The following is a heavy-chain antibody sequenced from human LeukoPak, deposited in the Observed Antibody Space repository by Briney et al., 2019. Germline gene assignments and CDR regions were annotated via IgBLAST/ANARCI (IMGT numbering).Heavy chain of an antibody. CDR3: AATYYYGSGSPNFDY. D-gene: IGHD3-10*01. V-gene: IGHV3-7*01. CDR2: IKQDGSEK. J-gene: IGHJ4*02. CDR1: GFTFSSYW. Sequence: GGSLRLSCAASGFTFSSYWMSWVRQAPGKGLEWVANIKQDGSEKYYVDSVKGRFTISRDNAKNSLYLQMNSLRAEDTAVYYCAATYYYGSGSPNFDYWGQGTLVTVSS.